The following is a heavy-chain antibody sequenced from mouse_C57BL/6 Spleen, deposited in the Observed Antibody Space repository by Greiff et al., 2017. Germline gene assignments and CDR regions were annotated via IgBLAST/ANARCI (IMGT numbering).Heavy chain of an antibody. J-gene: IGHJ2*01. CDR3: AREVTYDY. CDR1: GYSFTGYY. Sequence: VQLKESGPELVKPGASVKISCKASGYSFTGYYMNWVKQSPEKCLEWIGEINPSTGGTTYNQMFKAKATLTVDCSSSIVYMQLKSLTSEAAAVYYGAREVTYDYWGQGTTLTVSS. CDR2: INPSTGGT. D-gene: IGHD2-1*01. V-gene: IGHV1-42*01.